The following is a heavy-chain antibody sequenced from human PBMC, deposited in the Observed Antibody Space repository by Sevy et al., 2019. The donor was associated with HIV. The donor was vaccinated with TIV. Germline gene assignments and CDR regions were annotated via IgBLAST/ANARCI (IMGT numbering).Heavy chain of an antibody. J-gene: IGHJ4*01. CDR2: VHAGNGHT. CDR1: GYTFSNNA. CDR3: ARGKGGIFGVVTGQFDY. D-gene: IGHD3-3*01. Sequence: ASVKVSCKASGYTFSNNAIHWVRQAPGQRLEWMGWVHAGNGHTKFSEKFQDRVTISRDTSATTVYMDLTSLTSEDTAIYYCARGKGGIFGVVTGQFDYWGHGTLVTFSS. V-gene: IGHV1-3*01.